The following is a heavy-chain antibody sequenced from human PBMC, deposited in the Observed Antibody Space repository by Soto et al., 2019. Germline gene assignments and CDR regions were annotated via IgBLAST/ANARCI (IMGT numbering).Heavy chain of an antibody. V-gene: IGHV3-9*01. Sequence: GGSLRLSCAASGFTFDDYAMHWVRQAPGKGLEWVSGISWNRGSIDYADSVKGRFTISRDNAKNSLYLQMNSLRAEDTALYYCAKDMSNGYSSGWYALDIWGQGTMVTVSS. CDR3: AKDMSNGYSSGWYALDI. CDR1: GFTFDDYA. CDR2: ISWNRGSI. D-gene: IGHD6-19*01. J-gene: IGHJ3*02.